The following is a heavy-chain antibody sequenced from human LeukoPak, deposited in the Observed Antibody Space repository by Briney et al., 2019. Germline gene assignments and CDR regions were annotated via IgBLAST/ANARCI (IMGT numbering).Heavy chain of an antibody. Sequence: PGGSLRLSCAASGFTFSSYSMNWVRQAPGKGLEWVSSISSSSSYIYYADSVKGRSTISRDNAKNSLYLQMNSLRAEDTAVYCCARGYGYCSGGSCYWYFQHWGQGTLVTVSS. V-gene: IGHV3-21*01. J-gene: IGHJ1*01. CDR1: GFTFSSYS. CDR2: ISSSSSYI. CDR3: ARGYGYCSGGSCYWYFQH. D-gene: IGHD2-15*01.